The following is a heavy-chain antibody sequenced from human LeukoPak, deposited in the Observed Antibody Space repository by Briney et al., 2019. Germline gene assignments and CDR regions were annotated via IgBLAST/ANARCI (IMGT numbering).Heavy chain of an antibody. Sequence: PGGSLRLSCAASGFTFTSHWMHWVRQAPGKGLVWVSRIDNGGSDTTYADSVRGRFTISRDNAKNTLYLQMDSLRAEDTAVYYCVRDRPHNWFDPWGQGTLVTVSS. J-gene: IGHJ5*02. CDR2: IDNGGSDT. D-gene: IGHD6-6*01. V-gene: IGHV3-74*01. CDR1: GFTFTSHW. CDR3: VRDRPHNWFDP.